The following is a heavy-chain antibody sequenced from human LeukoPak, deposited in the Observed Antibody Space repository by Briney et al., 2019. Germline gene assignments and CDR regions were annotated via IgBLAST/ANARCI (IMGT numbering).Heavy chain of an antibody. D-gene: IGHD3-10*01. J-gene: IGHJ4*02. Sequence: PGGSLRLSCAASGFTFSNYAMSWVRQAPGKGLEWVSAISGSGGYTYYADSVKGRFTISRDNSKNTLYLQMNSLRAEDTAVYYCASRSLWYGEDYWGQGTLVTVSS. CDR3: ASRSLWYGEDY. V-gene: IGHV3-23*01. CDR2: ISGSGGYT. CDR1: GFTFSNYA.